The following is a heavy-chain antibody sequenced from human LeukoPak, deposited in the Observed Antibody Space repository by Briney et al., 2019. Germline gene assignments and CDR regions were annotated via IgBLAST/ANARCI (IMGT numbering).Heavy chain of an antibody. J-gene: IGHJ5*02. CDR1: GFPFSDYS. CDR3: ARDRDFGVGNWFDP. Sequence: GGSLRLSCAASGFPFSDYSFNWVRQAPGKGLEWVPSISRSSTYIYYADSVKGRFTISRDDAKKSLYLQMNSLRAEDTAVYYCARDRDFGVGNWFDPWGQGTLVTVSS. V-gene: IGHV3-21*01. CDR2: ISRSSTYI. D-gene: IGHD3-3*01.